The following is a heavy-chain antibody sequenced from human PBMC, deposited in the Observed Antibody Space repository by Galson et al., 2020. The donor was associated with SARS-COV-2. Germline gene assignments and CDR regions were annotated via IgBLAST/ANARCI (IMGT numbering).Heavy chain of an antibody. Sequence: ASVKVSCKASGYTFTGYYMHWVRQAPGQGLEWMGWINPNSGGTNSAQKFQGRVTMTRDTSISTAYMELSRLRSDDTAVYYCARDLLYLNYDILTGIVYGMDVWGQGTTVTVSS. V-gene: IGHV1-2*02. CDR3: ARDLLYLNYDILTGIVYGMDV. CDR1: GYTFTGYY. CDR2: INPNSGGT. D-gene: IGHD3-9*01. J-gene: IGHJ6*02.